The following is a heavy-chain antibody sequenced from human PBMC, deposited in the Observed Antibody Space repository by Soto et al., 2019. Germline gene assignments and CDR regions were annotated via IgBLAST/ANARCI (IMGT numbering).Heavy chain of an antibody. Sequence: ASVKGSCKASGYTFTSYAMHWVRQAPGQRLEWMGWINAGNGSTNYSQKFQGRVTITRDTSASTVYMELSSLRSEDTAVYYCARDRPLVVVVAATLGSWFDPWGQGTLVTVSS. D-gene: IGHD2-15*01. CDR2: INAGNGST. CDR1: GYTFTSYA. J-gene: IGHJ5*02. V-gene: IGHV1-3*01. CDR3: ARDRPLVVVVAATLGSWFDP.